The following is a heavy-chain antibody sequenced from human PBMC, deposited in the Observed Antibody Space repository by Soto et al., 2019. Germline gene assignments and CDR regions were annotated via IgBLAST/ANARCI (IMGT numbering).Heavy chain of an antibody. Sequence: GGSLRLSCAASGFTFSSYGMHWVRQAPGKGLEWVAVISYDGSNKYYADSVKGRFTISRDNSKNTLYLQMNSLRAEDTAVYYCAKEAQYCGGECYRNYYYMDVWGKGTTVTVSS. D-gene: IGHD2-21*01. CDR3: AKEAQYCGGECYRNYYYMDV. V-gene: IGHV3-30*18. CDR2: ISYDGSNK. CDR1: GFTFSSYG. J-gene: IGHJ6*03.